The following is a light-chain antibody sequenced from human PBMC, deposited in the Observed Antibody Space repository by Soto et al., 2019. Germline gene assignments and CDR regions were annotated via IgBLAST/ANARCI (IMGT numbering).Light chain of an antibody. J-gene: IGLJ1*01. CDR3: SSYTNINTRACV. Sequence: QSVLTQPPSVSGSPGQSVTISCTGTSTDFVSYNRVSWYQQPPGTAPKLMIHEVTDRPSGVSNRFSGSKSGNTASLTISGLQAEDEAEYYCSSYTNINTRACVFGTGTKLTVL. CDR2: EVT. V-gene: IGLV2-18*02. CDR1: STDFVSYNR.